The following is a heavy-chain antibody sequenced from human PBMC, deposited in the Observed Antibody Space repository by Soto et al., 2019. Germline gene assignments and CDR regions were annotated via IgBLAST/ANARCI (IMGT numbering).Heavy chain of an antibody. V-gene: IGHV3-23*01. CDR1: GFTFSSYA. D-gene: IGHD5-12*01. CDR2: ISGSGGST. Sequence: GGSLRLSCAASGFTFSSYAMSWVRQAPGKGLEWVSAISGSGGSTYYADSVKGRFTISRDNSKNTLYLQMNSLRAEDTAVYYCAKEPGDSGYELGPSYYYMDVWGKGTTVTVSS. J-gene: IGHJ6*03. CDR3: AKEPGDSGYELGPSYYYMDV.